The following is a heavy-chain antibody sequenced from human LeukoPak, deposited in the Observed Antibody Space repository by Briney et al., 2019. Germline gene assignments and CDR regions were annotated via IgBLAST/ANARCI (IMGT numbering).Heavy chain of an antibody. CDR1: GGSISSGHPY. Sequence: IPSETLSLTCTVSGGSISSGHPYCSWIRQSAGKGLEWIGRIYIRGSTNYNPSLKSRVTISVDTSKNQFSLKLSSVTAADTAVYFCVSGYNSGWPDYWGRGTLVTVSS. CDR2: IYIRGST. J-gene: IGHJ4*02. V-gene: IGHV4-61*02. CDR3: VSGYNSGWPDY. D-gene: IGHD5-12*01.